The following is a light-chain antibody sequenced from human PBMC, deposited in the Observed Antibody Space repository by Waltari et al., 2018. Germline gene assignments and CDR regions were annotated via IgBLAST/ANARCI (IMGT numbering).Light chain of an antibody. CDR2: KVS. J-gene: IGKJ1*01. CDR1: QSLVHSDGDTY. CDR3: MQGTHWPPWT. Sequence: DVVMTQSPLSLPVTLGQPASISCRSSQSLVHSDGDTYLNWFQQRPGQSPRRLIYKVSYREFGVPDRFSGSGSGTDFTLTISRVEAEDVGVYYCMQGTHWPPWTFGQGTKVEIK. V-gene: IGKV2-30*02.